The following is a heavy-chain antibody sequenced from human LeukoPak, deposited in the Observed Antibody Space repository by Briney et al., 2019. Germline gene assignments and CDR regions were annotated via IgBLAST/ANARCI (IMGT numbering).Heavy chain of an antibody. CDR1: GGSFSGYY. CDR3: ARGREEFLVAYSYGYRSKIDY. V-gene: IGHV4-34*01. CDR2: INHSGST. Sequence: PSETLSLTCAVYGGSFSGYYWSWIRQPPGKGLEWIGEINHSGSTNYNPSLKSRVTISVDTSKNQFSLKLSSVTAADTAVYYCARGREEFLVAYSYGYRSKIDYWGRGTLVTVSS. D-gene: IGHD5-18*01. J-gene: IGHJ4*02.